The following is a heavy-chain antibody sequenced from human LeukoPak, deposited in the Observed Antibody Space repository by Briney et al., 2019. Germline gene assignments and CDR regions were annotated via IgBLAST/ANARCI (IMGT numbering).Heavy chain of an antibody. CDR2: ISSSSSYI. CDR1: GFTFSSYS. Sequence: GGSLRLSCAASGFTFSSYSMNWVRQALGKGLEWVSSISSSSSYIYYADSVKGRFTISRDNAKNSLYLQMNSLRAEDTAVYYCARVRATVTTPGRGYMDVWGKGTTVTVSS. D-gene: IGHD4-11*01. CDR3: ARVRATVTTPGRGYMDV. V-gene: IGHV3-21*01. J-gene: IGHJ6*03.